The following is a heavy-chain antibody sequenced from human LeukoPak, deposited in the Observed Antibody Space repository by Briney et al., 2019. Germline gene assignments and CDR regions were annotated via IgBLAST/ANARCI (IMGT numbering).Heavy chain of an antibody. Sequence: GGSLRLSCAASGFTFDDYAMHWVRQAPGKGLEWVSGISWNSGSIGYADSVEGRFTISRDNAKNSLYLQMNSLRAEDTALYYCAKEAYYGSGSYSAFDYWGQGTLVTVSS. CDR2: ISWNSGSI. V-gene: IGHV3-9*01. CDR3: AKEAYYGSGSYSAFDY. D-gene: IGHD3-10*01. J-gene: IGHJ4*02. CDR1: GFTFDDYA.